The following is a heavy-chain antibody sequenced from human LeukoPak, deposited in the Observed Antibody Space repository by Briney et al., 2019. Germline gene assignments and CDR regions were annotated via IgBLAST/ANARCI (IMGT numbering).Heavy chain of an antibody. V-gene: IGHV5-51*01. J-gene: IGHJ4*02. Sequence: GESLKISCKGSGHSFPNYWIGWARQMPGKGLEWMGIIYPGNSDTRYSPSFQGQVTISTDKSISTAYLQWNSLKASDTAMYYCARQDGSAWYYFDYWGQGTLVTVSS. CDR2: IYPGNSDT. CDR1: GHSFPNYW. D-gene: IGHD6-19*01. CDR3: ARQDGSAWYYFDY.